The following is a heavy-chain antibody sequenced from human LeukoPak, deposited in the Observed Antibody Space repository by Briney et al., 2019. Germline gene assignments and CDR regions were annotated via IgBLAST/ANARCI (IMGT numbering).Heavy chain of an antibody. J-gene: IGHJ4*02. Sequence: SETLSLTCTVSGGSISSSSYYWGWIRQPPGKGLEWIGSIYYSGSTYYNPSLKSRVTISVDTSKNQFSLKLSSVTAAHTAVYYCARSAISAYPIDYWGQGTLVTVSS. CDR1: GGSISSSSYY. V-gene: IGHV4-39*07. CDR2: IYYSGST. CDR3: ARSAISAYPIDY. D-gene: IGHD3-22*01.